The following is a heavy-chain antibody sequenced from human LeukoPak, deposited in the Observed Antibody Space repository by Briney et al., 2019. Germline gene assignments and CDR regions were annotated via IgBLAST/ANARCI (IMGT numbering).Heavy chain of an antibody. V-gene: IGHV3-21*01. CDR3: ARGSSGFDY. Sequence: PGGSLRLSCAASGFTFKSYTMNWVRQAPGKGLEWLSSISSSSSYIFYADSVKGRFTISRDNAKNSLYLQMNSLRAEDTAVYYCARGSSGFDYWGQGTLVTVSS. J-gene: IGHJ4*02. CDR2: ISSSSSYI. D-gene: IGHD6-19*01. CDR1: GFTFKSYT.